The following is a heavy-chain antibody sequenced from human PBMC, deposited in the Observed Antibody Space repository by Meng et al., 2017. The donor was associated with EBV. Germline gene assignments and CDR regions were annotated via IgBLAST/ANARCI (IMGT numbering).Heavy chain of an antibody. CDR2: IHPGGGST. D-gene: IGHD5/OR15-5a*01. CDR1: GYTVTSNY. Sequence: QGQRVQSGAEVKKPGASVKVSCKSSGYTVTSNYIHWVRQAPGQGLEWMGVIHPGGGSTRNTQNYQGRVTMARDTSTSTVYMELSSLRSEDTAIYYCARDVSDQDVYYFDYWGQGTLVTVSS. CDR3: ARDVSDQDVYYFDY. V-gene: IGHV1-46*01. J-gene: IGHJ4*02.